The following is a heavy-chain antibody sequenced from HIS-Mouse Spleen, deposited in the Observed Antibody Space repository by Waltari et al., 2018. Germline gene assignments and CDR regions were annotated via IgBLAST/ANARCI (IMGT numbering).Heavy chain of an antibody. Sequence: QLQLQESGPGLVKPSETLSLTCTVSGGSISSSSYYWGWIRQPPGKGLGWIGVIYYSGRTYYNPALKSRVTISVDTSKNQFSLKLSSVTAADTAVYYCAREIPYSSSWYDWYFDLWGRGTLVTVSS. CDR2: IYYSGRT. CDR1: GGSISSSSYY. CDR3: AREIPYSSSWYDWYFDL. D-gene: IGHD6-13*01. V-gene: IGHV4-39*07. J-gene: IGHJ2*01.